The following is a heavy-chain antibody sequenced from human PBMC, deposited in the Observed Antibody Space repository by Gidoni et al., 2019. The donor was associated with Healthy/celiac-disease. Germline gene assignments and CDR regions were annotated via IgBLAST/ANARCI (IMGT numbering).Heavy chain of an antibody. Sequence: QVQLVQSGAEVKKPGASVKVSCKASGYTFTRYGISWVRQAPGQGLEWMGWISAYNGNTNYAQKLQGRVTMTTDTSTSTAYMELRSLRSDDTAVYYCARVLSHGGWYENFDYWGQGTLVTVSS. V-gene: IGHV1-18*01. CDR3: ARVLSHGGWYENFDY. CDR2: ISAYNGNT. D-gene: IGHD6-19*01. J-gene: IGHJ4*02. CDR1: GYTFTRYG.